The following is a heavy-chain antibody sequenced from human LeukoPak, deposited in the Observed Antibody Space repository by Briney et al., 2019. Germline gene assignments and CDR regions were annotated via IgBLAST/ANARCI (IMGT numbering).Heavy chain of an antibody. CDR1: GYTFTSYG. CDR3: AREGIQLWLDLSY. Sequence: GASVKVSCKASGYTFTSYGISWVRQAPGQGLEWMGWISAYNGNTHYAQKLQGRVTVTTDTSTSTVYMELRSLRSDDTAVYYCAREGIQLWLDLSYWGQGTLVTVSS. J-gene: IGHJ4*02. V-gene: IGHV1-18*01. D-gene: IGHD5-18*01. CDR2: ISAYNGNT.